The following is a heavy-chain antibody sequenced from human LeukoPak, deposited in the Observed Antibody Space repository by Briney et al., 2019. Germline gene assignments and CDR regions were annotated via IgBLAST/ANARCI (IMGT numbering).Heavy chain of an antibody. CDR3: AKELEGVAGTRYFDY. Sequence: GGSLRLYCAAYGFTFSNYAMSWVRQYPGKGLEWVSGLSAGGAGSYYADSGKGHYTISRDNLKNAQYLQMNSLTTGDTAVCYGAKELEGVAGTRYFDYWGQGTLVTVSS. D-gene: IGHD6-19*01. J-gene: IGHJ4*02. CDR2: LSAGGAGS. CDR1: GFTFSNYA. V-gene: IGHV3-23*01.